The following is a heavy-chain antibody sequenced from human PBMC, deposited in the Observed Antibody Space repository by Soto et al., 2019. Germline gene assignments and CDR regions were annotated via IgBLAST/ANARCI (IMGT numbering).Heavy chain of an antibody. CDR3: ASLSALSWFGESHGAFDI. CDR1: GGSISNCH. J-gene: IGHJ3*02. V-gene: IGHV4-59*08. D-gene: IGHD3-10*01. Sequence: SETLSLTCTFSGGSISNCHWSWIRQPPGKGLEWIGYIYYSGSTNNIPSLKSRVTISVDTSKIQFSLKLSSVTAADTAMYYCASLSALSWFGESHGAFDIWGQGTRVTVSS. CDR2: IYYSGST.